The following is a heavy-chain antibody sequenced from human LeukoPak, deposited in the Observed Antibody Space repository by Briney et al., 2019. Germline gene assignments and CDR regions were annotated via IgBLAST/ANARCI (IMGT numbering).Heavy chain of an antibody. CDR3: ATLIRPYYYDSSGYYSYWFDP. CDR2: FDPEDGET. J-gene: IGHJ5*02. D-gene: IGHD3-22*01. V-gene: IGHV1-24*01. CDR1: GYTLTELS. Sequence: ASVKVSCKVSGYTLTELSMHWVRQAPGKGLEWMGGFDPEDGETIYAQKFQGSVTMTEDTSTDTAYMELSSLRSEDTAVYYCATLIRPYYYDSSGYYSYWFDPWGQGTLVTVSS.